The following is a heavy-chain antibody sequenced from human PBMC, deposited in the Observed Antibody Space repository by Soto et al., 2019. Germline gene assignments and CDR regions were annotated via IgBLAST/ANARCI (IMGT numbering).Heavy chain of an antibody. D-gene: IGHD1-1*01. CDR3: TAPLAGTKPGS. CDR2: INSEPNGGTP. V-gene: IGHV3-15*01. Sequence: GGSLRLACAAAGFTLIKAWMTLVRQAPGKRLQCVGRINSEPNGGTPDSGPPVNGTSSTSSAVSRNTLFLQIDSLKTEATAVYYSTAPLAGTKPGSWGQGTLVTVSS. CDR1: GFTLIKAW. J-gene: IGHJ5*02.